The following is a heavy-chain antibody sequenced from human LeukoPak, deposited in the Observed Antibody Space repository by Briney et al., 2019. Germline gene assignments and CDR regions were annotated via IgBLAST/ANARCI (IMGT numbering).Heavy chain of an antibody. J-gene: IGHJ4*02. V-gene: IGHV4-61*02. CDR2: IYTSGST. CDR1: GGSISSGSYY. Sequence: SETLSLTCTVSGGSISSGSYYWSWIRQPAGKGLEWIGRIYTSGSTNYNPSLKSRVTISVDTSKNQFSLKLSSVTAADTAVYYCARARGYSGYDSYYFDYWGQGTLVTASS. CDR3: ARARGYSGYDSYYFDY. D-gene: IGHD5-12*01.